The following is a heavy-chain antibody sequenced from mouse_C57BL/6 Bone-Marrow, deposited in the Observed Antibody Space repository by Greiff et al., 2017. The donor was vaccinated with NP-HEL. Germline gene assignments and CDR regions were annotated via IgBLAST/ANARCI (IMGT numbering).Heavy chain of an antibody. V-gene: IGHV1-54*01. J-gene: IGHJ2*01. CDR2: INPGSGGT. D-gene: IGHD1-1*01. CDR3: ARTYYYGSSPYYFDY. CDR1: GYAFTNYL. Sequence: VQLQQSGAELVRPGTSVKVSCKASGYAFTNYLIEWVKQRPGQGLEWIGVINPGSGGTNYNEKFKGKATLTEDKSSSTAYMQLSSLTSEDSAVYFCARTYYYGSSPYYFDYWGQGTTLTVSS.